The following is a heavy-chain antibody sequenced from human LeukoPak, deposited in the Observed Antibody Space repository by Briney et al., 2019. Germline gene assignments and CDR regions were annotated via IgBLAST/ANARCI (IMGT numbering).Heavy chain of an antibody. CDR3: ARGAVAARVVYFDY. CDR1: GFTFSSYA. J-gene: IGHJ4*02. V-gene: IGHV3-30-3*01. D-gene: IGHD2-15*01. Sequence: GGSLRLSCAASGFTFSSYAMRWVRQAPGKGLEWVAVISYDGSNKYYADSVKGRFTISRDNSKNTLYLQMNSLRAEDTAVYYCARGAVAARVVYFDYWGQGTLVTVSS. CDR2: ISYDGSNK.